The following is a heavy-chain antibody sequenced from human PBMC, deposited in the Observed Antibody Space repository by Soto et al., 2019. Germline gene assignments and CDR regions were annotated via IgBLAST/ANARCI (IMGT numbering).Heavy chain of an antibody. CDR2: ISAYNGNT. V-gene: IGHV1-18*01. CDR3: ARYSKYDYIWGSYRNNWFDP. D-gene: IGHD3-16*02. J-gene: IGHJ5*02. CDR1: GYTFTSYG. Sequence: QVQLVQSGAEVKKPGASVKVSCKASGYTFTSYGISWVRQAPGQGLEWMGRISAYNGNTNYAQKLQGRVTMTTDTSTSTAYMELRSLRSDDTAVYYCARYSKYDYIWGSYRNNWFDPWGQGTLVTVSS.